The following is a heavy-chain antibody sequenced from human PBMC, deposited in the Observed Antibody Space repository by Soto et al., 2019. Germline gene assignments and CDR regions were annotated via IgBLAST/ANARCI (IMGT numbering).Heavy chain of an antibody. V-gene: IGHV3-33*01. Sequence: GGSLRLSCAASGFTFSSYGMHWVRQAPGKGLEWVAVIWYDGSNKYYADSVKGRFTISRDNSKNTLYLQMNSPRAEDTAVYYCAIGGVGATESDAFDIWGQGTIVTVSS. D-gene: IGHD1-26*01. CDR2: IWYDGSNK. CDR3: AIGGVGATESDAFDI. CDR1: GFTFSSYG. J-gene: IGHJ3*02.